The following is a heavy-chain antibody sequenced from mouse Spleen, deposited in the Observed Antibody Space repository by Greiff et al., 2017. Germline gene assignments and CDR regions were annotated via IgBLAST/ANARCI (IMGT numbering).Heavy chain of an antibody. Sequence: EVQLQQSGPELVKPGASVKISCKASGYTFTDYYMNWVKQSHGKSLEWIGDINPNNGGTSYNQKFKGKATLTVDKSSSTAYMELRSLTSEDSAVYYCARGDYSFFAYWGQGTLVTVSA. D-gene: IGHD1-1*01. J-gene: IGHJ3*01. CDR3: ARGDYSFFAY. CDR1: GYTFTDYY. CDR2: INPNNGGT. V-gene: IGHV1-26*01.